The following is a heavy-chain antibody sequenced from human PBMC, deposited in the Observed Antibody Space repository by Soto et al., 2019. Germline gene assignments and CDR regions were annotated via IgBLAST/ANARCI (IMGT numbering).Heavy chain of an antibody. CDR3: ARRVDGILAV. J-gene: IGHJ6*02. CDR2: IYYSGST. CDR1: GGSISTSSYY. Sequence: QLQLQESGAGLVKPSETLSLTCTVSGGSISTSSYYWAWIRQPPGKGLEWIGSIYYSGSTYYSPSLKSRVTISVDTSKNQFSLKLSSVTAADTAVYYCARRVDGILAVWGQGTTVTVAS. V-gene: IGHV4-39*01. D-gene: IGHD1-20*01.